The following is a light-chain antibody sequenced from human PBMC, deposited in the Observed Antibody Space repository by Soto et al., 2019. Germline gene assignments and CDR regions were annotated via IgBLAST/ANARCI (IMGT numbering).Light chain of an antibody. CDR1: SSNIGSNI. CDR3: ATWDDSLSGWV. CDR2: SNN. V-gene: IGLV1-44*01. J-gene: IGLJ3*02. Sequence: QSVLTQAPSASGTPGQRVTISCSGSSSNIGSNIVNWYQQLPGTAPKLLIYSNNQRPSGVPDRFSGSKSGTSASLAISGLQSEDEADYYCATWDDSLSGWVFGGGTKLTVL.